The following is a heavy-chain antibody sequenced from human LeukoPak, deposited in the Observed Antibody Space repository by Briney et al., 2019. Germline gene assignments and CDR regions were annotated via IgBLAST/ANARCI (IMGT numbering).Heavy chain of an antibody. CDR3: ARGLCGGSCYDELNWFNP. CDR1: GGSISNGDYC. J-gene: IGHJ5*02. D-gene: IGHD2-15*01. Sequence: SETLSLTCTVSGGSISNGDYCWGWIRQPPGKGLEWIGYIYYSGSTNYNPSLKSRVTISVDTSKNQFSLKLSSVTAADTAVYYCARGLCGGSCYDELNWFNPWGQGTLVTVSS. CDR2: IYYSGST. V-gene: IGHV4-61*08.